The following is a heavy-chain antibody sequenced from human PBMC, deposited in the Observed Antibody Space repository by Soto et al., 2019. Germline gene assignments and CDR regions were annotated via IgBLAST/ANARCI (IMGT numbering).Heavy chain of an antibody. CDR3: ARDTDYGDSQTLDYFDY. J-gene: IGHJ4*02. D-gene: IGHD4-17*01. V-gene: IGHV1-18*01. CDR1: GYTFTSYG. CDR2: ISAYNGNT. Sequence: ASVKVSCKASGYTFTSYGISWVRQAPGQGLEWMGWISAYNGNTNYAQKLQGRVTMTTDTSTSTAYMELRSLRSDDTAVYYCARDTDYGDSQTLDYFDYWGQGTLVTVSS.